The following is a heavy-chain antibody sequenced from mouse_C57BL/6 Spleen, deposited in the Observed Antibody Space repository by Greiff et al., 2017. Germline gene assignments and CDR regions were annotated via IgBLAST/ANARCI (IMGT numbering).Heavy chain of an antibody. D-gene: IGHD1-1*01. CDR3: ARRQYYYGSSYWFAY. CDR2: INPNNGGT. V-gene: IGHV1-26*01. CDR1: GYTFTDYY. Sequence: EVQLQQSGPELVKPGASVKISCKASGYTFTDYYMNWVKQSHGKSLEWIGDINPNNGGTSYNQKFKGKATLTVDKSSSTAYMELRSLTSEDSAVYYCARRQYYYGSSYWFAYWGQGTLVTVSA. J-gene: IGHJ3*01.